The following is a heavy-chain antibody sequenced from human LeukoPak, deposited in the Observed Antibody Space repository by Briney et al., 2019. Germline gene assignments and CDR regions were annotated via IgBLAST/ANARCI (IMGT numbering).Heavy chain of an antibody. CDR3: ARNPPDSTSSHFYFYYMDV. CDR1: GFTFSSYS. CDR2: ISSSSSYI. Sequence: GGSLRLSCAASGFTFSSYSMNWVRQAPGKGLEWVSSISSSSSYIYYADSVKGRFTISRDNAKNSLYLQMNSLRAEDTALYYCARNPPDSTSSHFYFYYMDVWGKGTTVTVSS. J-gene: IGHJ6*03. V-gene: IGHV3-21*04. D-gene: IGHD6-6*01.